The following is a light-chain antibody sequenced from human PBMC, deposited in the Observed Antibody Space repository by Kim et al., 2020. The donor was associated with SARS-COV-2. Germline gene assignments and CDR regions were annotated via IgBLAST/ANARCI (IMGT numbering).Light chain of an antibody. J-gene: IGLJ2*01. V-gene: IGLV3-19*01. Sequence: SSELTQDPAVSVALGQTVRITCQGDSLRSYYATWYQQKPGQAPILVIYGKNNRPSGIPDRFSGSSSGNTASLTITGTQAGDEADYYCNSRDSNYNVVFG. CDR3: NSRDSNYNVV. CDR2: GKN. CDR1: SLRSYY.